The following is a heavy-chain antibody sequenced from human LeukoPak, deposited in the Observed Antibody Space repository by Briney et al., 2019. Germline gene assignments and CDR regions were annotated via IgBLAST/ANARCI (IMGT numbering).Heavy chain of an antibody. CDR1: GGTFSSYA. J-gene: IGHJ4*02. D-gene: IGHD2-15*01. CDR3: ATDPVCSGGSCQHPAF. CDR2: FDPEDGET. Sequence: ASVKVSCKASGGTFSSYAISWVRQAPGKGLEWMGGFDPEDGETIYAQKFQGRVTMTEDTSTDTAYMELSSLRSEDTAVYYCATDPVCSGGSCQHPAFWGQGTLVTVSS. V-gene: IGHV1-24*01.